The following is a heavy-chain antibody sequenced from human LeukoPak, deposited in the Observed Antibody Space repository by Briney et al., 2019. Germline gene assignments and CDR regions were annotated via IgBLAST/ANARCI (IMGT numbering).Heavy chain of an antibody. V-gene: IGHV3-23*01. CDR3: AKDRSIAAGDDAFDI. Sequence: GGTLRLSCAASGFTFNHYGLSWVRQAPGKGLEWVSSISGTGGSTYYAESVKGRFTISRDNSKNTLFLQMNSLRAEDTAVYYCAKDRSIAAGDDAFDIWGQGTMVTVSS. CDR1: GFTFNHYG. CDR2: ISGTGGST. D-gene: IGHD6-13*01. J-gene: IGHJ3*02.